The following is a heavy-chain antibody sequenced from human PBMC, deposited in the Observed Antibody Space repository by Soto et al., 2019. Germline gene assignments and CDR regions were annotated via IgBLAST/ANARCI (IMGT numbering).Heavy chain of an antibody. CDR3: ARDRRGDSTHYYYGMDV. CDR2: ISSSSSYI. D-gene: IGHD2-21*02. Sequence: GGSLRLSCAASGFTFSSYSMNWVRQAPGKGLEWVSSISSSSSYIYYADSVKGRFTISRDNAKNSLYLQMNSLRAEDTAVYYCARDRRGDSTHYYYGMDVWGQGTTVTVSS. V-gene: IGHV3-21*01. J-gene: IGHJ6*02. CDR1: GFTFSSYS.